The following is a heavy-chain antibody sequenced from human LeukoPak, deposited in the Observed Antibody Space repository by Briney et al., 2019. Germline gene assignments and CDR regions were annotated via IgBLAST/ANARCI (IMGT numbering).Heavy chain of an antibody. D-gene: IGHD1-26*01. V-gene: IGHV3-30-3*01. J-gene: IGHJ4*02. CDR3: ARVVGARWYSFDY. CDR2: ISYDGSNK. CDR1: GFTFSSYA. Sequence: PGGSLRLSCAASGFTFSSYAMHWVRQAPGKGLEWVAVISYDGSNKYYADSVKGRFTISRDNSKNTLYLQMNSLRAEDTAVYYCARVVGARWYSFDYWGQGTLVTVSS.